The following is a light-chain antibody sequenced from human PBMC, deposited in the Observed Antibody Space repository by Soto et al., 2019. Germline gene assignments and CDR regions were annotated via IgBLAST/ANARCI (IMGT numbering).Light chain of an antibody. CDR2: VNSDGSH. CDR3: QTWGTGSVV. Sequence: QPVLTQSPSASASLGASVKLTCTLSSGYSSYAIAWHQQQPEKGPRYLMKVNSDGSHNKGDGIPDRFSGSSSGAERYLTISSLQSEDEADYYCQTWGTGSVVFGGGTQLTVL. V-gene: IGLV4-69*01. J-gene: IGLJ2*01. CDR1: SGYSSYA.